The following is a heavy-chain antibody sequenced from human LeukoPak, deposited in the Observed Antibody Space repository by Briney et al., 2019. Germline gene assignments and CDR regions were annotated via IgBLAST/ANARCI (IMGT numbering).Heavy chain of an antibody. V-gene: IGHV3-21*01. D-gene: IGHD4-17*01. CDR2: ISSSTSYI. CDR1: GFTFSSYS. Sequence: GGSLRLSCAASGFTFSSYSMNWIRQAPGKGLEWVSSISSSTSYIYYADSVKDRFTISKDNAKNSLYLQMNSLRAEDTAVYYCARAGGSTVSHSDYWGQGTLVTVSS. CDR3: ARAGGSTVSHSDY. J-gene: IGHJ4*02.